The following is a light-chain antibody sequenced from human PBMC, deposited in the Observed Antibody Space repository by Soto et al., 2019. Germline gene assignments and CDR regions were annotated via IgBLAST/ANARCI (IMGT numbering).Light chain of an antibody. V-gene: IGLV2-8*01. CDR3: SSYSASSDGYV. CDR1: SGDIGAYNY. J-gene: IGLJ1*01. CDR2: EVS. Sequence: QSALTQPPSASGSPGQSVTISCTGTSGDIGAYNYVSWYQQHPGKAPRLMISEVSKRPSGVPDRFFGSKSGNTASLTVSGLQAEDEADYFCSSYSASSDGYVFGTGTKVTVL.